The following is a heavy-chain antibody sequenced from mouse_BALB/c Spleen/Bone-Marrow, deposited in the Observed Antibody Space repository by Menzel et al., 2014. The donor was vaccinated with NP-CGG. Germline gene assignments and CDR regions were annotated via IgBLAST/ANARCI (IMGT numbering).Heavy chain of an antibody. CDR2: INPSNGRT. CDR3: ARRTTTVVATDY. J-gene: IGHJ2*01. CDR1: GYSFTSYW. V-gene: IGHV1S81*02. D-gene: IGHD1-1*01. Sequence: VQLQQSGPELVKPGASVKLSCKASGYSFTSYWMHWVKQRPGQGLEWIGEINPSNGRTNYNEKFKSKATLTVDKSSSTAYMQLSSLTSEDSAVYYCARRTTTVVATDYWGQGTTLTVSS.